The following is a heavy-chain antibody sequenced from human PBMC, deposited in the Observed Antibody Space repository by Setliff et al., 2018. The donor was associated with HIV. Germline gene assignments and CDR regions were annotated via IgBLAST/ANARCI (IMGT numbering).Heavy chain of an antibody. V-gene: IGHV1-2*05. J-gene: IGHJ3*02. Sequence: GASVKVSCKASGYTFTDYYIHWVRQAPGQGLEWMGRINPNSGGTNYAQKFQGRVTMTRDTSISTAYMELSSLRSDDTVMYYCARQTRTYYYDSSGHSTAFDIWGQGTMVTVSS. CDR3: ARQTRTYYYDSSGHSTAFDI. CDR1: GYTFTDYY. D-gene: IGHD3-22*01. CDR2: INPNSGGT.